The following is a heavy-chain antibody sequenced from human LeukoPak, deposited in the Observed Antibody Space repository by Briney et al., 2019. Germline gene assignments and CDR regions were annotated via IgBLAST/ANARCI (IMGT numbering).Heavy chain of an antibody. Sequence: PGGSLRLSCAASGFTFSSYWMHWVRQAPGKGLVWVSRINNDGSSTSYADSVKGRFAISRDDAKNTLYLQMNSLRAEDTAVYYCARVWSCYYFDYWGQGTLVTVSS. CDR3: ARVWSCYYFDY. J-gene: IGHJ4*02. V-gene: IGHV3-74*01. CDR2: INNDGSST. CDR1: GFTFSSYW. D-gene: IGHD2-8*02.